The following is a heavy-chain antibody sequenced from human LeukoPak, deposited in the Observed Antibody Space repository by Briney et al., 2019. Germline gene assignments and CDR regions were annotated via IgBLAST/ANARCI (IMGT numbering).Heavy chain of an antibody. CDR3: AAQLNGILDY. J-gene: IGHJ4*02. Sequence: PSETLSLTCTVSGGSISTYYWSWIRQPPGKGLEWIGYIYYSGSTNYNPSLKSRVTISVDTSKNQFSLNLSSLTAADTAVYYCAAQLNGILDYWGQGTLVTVSS. CDR1: GGSISTYY. V-gene: IGHV4-59*03. CDR2: IYYSGST. D-gene: IGHD1-1*01.